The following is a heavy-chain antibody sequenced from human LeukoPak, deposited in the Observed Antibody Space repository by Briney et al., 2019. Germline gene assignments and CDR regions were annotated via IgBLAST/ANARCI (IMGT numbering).Heavy chain of an antibody. D-gene: IGHD4-23*01. J-gene: IGHJ6*02. CDR3: ARALPTVVTQTYYYYYYGMDV. Sequence: SETLSLPCAVYGRSFSGYYWRWIRQPPGKALEWSGEINHSGSTNYNPSLKSRVNISLNTSKNQISLKLSSVTAADTAVYYCARALPTVVTQTYYYYYYGMDVWGQGNTVTVSS. V-gene: IGHV4-34*01. CDR1: GRSFSGYY. CDR2: INHSGST.